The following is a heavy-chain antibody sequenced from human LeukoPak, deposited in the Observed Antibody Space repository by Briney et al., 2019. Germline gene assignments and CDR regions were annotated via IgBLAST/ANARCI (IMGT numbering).Heavy chain of an antibody. V-gene: IGHV1-69*02. CDR3: AKGRHTSGWPHNWFDP. J-gene: IGHJ5*02. Sequence: SVKVSCKASGGTFSSYTISWVRQAPGQGLEWMGRIIPILGIANYAQKFQGRVTITADKSTSTAYMELSSLRAEDTALYYCAKGRHTSGWPHNWFDPWGQGTLVTVSS. D-gene: IGHD6-19*01. CDR2: IIPILGIA. CDR1: GGTFSSYT.